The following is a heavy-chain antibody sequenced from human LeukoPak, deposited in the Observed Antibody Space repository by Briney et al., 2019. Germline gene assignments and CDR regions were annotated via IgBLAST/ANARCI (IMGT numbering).Heavy chain of an antibody. Sequence: GGSLRLSCAASGFTFNTYWMHWVRQAPGKGLVWVARVNREGTTTTYADSVKGRFTISRDNAKITLYLQMNNLRAEDTAVYYCARDLDWILFDYWGQGTLVTVSS. CDR2: VNREGTTT. J-gene: IGHJ4*02. D-gene: IGHD3-9*01. V-gene: IGHV3-74*03. CDR3: ARDLDWILFDY. CDR1: GFTFNTYW.